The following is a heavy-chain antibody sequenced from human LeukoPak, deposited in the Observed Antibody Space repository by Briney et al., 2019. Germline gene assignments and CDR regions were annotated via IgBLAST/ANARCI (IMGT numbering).Heavy chain of an antibody. CDR3: ARDRHYYDSSGYYLYNWFDP. CDR1: GGSISSYY. J-gene: IGHJ5*02. CDR2: IYYSGST. Sequence: SETLSLTCTVSGGSISSYYWSWIRQPPGKGLEWIGYIYYSGSTNYNPSLKSRVTISVDTSKNQFSLKLSSVTAADTAVYYCARDRHYYDSSGYYLYNWFDPWGQGTLVTVSS. V-gene: IGHV4-59*01. D-gene: IGHD3-22*01.